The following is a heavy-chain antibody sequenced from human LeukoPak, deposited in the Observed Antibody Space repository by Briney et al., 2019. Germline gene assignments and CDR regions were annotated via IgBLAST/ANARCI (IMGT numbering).Heavy chain of an antibody. CDR2: IGPGGSGE. Sequence: PGGSLRLSCVASGLTFNNYEVHWVRQSPGKGLEWISYIGPGGSGELYADSVRGRFTISRDNARNSWFLQMNSLRAEDTGIYYCATEIELVYVPDGFDYGGKGSPVTVSS. D-gene: IGHD3-10*02. CDR3: ATEIELVYVPDGFDY. V-gene: IGHV3-48*03. J-gene: IGHJ4*01. CDR1: GLTFNNYE.